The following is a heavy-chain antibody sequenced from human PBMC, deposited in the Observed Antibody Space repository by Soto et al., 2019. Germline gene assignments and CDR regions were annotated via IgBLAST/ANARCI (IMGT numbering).Heavy chain of an antibody. CDR3: ATPTPLRGAMITNINFDS. CDR1: GGTFSSYA. J-gene: IGHJ4*02. V-gene: IGHV1-69*13. CDR2: IIAIFGTT. Sequence: SVKVSCKASGGTFSSYAINWVRQAPGQGLEWMGGIIAIFGTTNYAQKFLGRVTITADESTRTAYMELSSLRSEDTAVYYCATPTPLRGAMITNINFDSWGQGNPVTVYS. D-gene: IGHD3-10*01.